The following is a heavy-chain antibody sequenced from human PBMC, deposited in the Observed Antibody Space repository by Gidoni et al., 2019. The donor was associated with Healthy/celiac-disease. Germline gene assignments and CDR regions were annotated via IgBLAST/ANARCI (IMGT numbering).Heavy chain of an antibody. CDR2: INHSGST. V-gene: IGHV4-34*01. Sequence: QVQLQQWGAGLLKPSETLSLTCAVYGGSFSGYYWSWIRQPPGKGLEWIGEINHSGSTNYNPSLKSRVTISVDTSKNQFSLKLSSVTAADTAVYYCAIEAYYYDSSGYDSGVGYWGQGTLVTVSS. J-gene: IGHJ4*02. CDR1: GGSFSGYY. CDR3: AIEAYYYDSSGYDSGVGY. D-gene: IGHD3-22*01.